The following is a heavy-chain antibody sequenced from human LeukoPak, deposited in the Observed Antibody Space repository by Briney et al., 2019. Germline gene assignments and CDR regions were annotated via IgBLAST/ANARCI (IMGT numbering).Heavy chain of an antibody. CDR1: GGSISSGDYY. CDR3: ARPYYYDSRIDP. D-gene: IGHD3-22*01. Sequence: SQTLFLTCTVSGGSISSGDYYWSWIRQPPGKGLEWIGYTYYSGSTYYNPSLKSRATISVDTSKNQFSLKLTSVTAADTAVYYCARPYYYDSRIDPWGQGTLVTVS. CDR2: TYYSGST. V-gene: IGHV4-30-4*01. J-gene: IGHJ5*02.